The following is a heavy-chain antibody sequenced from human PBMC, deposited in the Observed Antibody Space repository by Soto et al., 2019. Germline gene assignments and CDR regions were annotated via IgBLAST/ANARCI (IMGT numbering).Heavy chain of an antibody. CDR2: ISGSGGST. Sequence: EVQLLDSGGGLVQPGGSLRLSCAASGFTFSSYAMNWVRQAPGKGLDWVSAISGSGGSTYYADSVKGRFTISRDNSKNTLYLQMSSLRAEDTAVYYCAKGPLGSGYDLYYWGQGTLVTVSS. V-gene: IGHV3-23*01. D-gene: IGHD5-12*01. CDR3: AKGPLGSGYDLYY. CDR1: GFTFSSYA. J-gene: IGHJ4*02.